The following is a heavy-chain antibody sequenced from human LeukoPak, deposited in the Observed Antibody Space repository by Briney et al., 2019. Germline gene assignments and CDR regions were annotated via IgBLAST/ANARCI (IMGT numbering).Heavy chain of an antibody. CDR1: GFTFSNFA. CDR2: ISSDGRIK. CDR3: AREVARAFDY. Sequence: PGKSLRLSCAASGFTFSNFALHWVRQAPGKGLEWVAVISSDGRIKYYADSVRGRFTISRDNSKNTLFLQVSSLRSEDTAVYYCAREVARAFDYWGQGTLATVSS. D-gene: IGHD5-12*01. J-gene: IGHJ4*02. V-gene: IGHV3-30*04.